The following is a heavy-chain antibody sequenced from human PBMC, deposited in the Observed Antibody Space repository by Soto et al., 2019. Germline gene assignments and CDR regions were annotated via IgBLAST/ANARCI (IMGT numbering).Heavy chain of an antibody. Sequence: GGSLRLSCAASGFTFDDYAMHWVRQAPGKGLEWVSGISWNSGSIGYADSVKGRFTISRDNAKNSLYLQMNSLRAEDTALYFCAKDIYSGLGERYFDYWGQGTLVTVSS. D-gene: IGHD5-12*01. CDR2: ISWNSGSI. J-gene: IGHJ4*02. CDR1: GFTFDDYA. V-gene: IGHV3-9*01. CDR3: AKDIYSGLGERYFDY.